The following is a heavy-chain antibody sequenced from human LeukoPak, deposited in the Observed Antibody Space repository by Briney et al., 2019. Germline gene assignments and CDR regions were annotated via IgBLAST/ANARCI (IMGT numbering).Heavy chain of an antibody. CDR2: ISGSGGST. CDR1: GFTFSSYA. CDR3: AKAADYYDNSGYTDY. Sequence: GGSLRLSCAASGFTFSSYAMSSVRDAPGKGLEWVSAISGSGGSTYYADSVKGRFTISRDNSRNTLSLPMNSLRAEDTAVYSCAKAADYYDNSGYTDYRGQGTLVTVSS. V-gene: IGHV3-23*01. D-gene: IGHD3-22*01. J-gene: IGHJ4*02.